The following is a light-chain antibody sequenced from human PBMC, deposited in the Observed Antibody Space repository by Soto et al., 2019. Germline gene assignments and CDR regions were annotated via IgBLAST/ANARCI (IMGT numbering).Light chain of an antibody. Sequence: DIQMTQSPSTLSASVRDRITITCRATQSIGTWLAWYQQRPGKAPELLIYGASILESGVPSRFSGSGSGTEFTLTISSLQPDDFATYYCQQYNSHWTFGQGTKVDIK. CDR2: GAS. V-gene: IGKV1-5*01. CDR3: QQYNSHWT. J-gene: IGKJ1*01. CDR1: QSIGTW.